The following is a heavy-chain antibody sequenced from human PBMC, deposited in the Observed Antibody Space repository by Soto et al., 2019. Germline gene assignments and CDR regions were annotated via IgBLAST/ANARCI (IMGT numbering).Heavy chain of an antibody. CDR1: GFTFSSYA. D-gene: IGHD6-19*01. Sequence: GGALRLSCSASGFTFSSYAMSWVRQAPGKGLEWVSAISGSGGSTYYGDSVKGRFTISRDNTKNTLYLQMNSLRAEDTAVYYCANVAAVAGTSSWFDPWGQGPLVTVSS. J-gene: IGHJ5*02. CDR3: ANVAAVAGTSSWFDP. V-gene: IGHV3-23*01. CDR2: ISGSGGST.